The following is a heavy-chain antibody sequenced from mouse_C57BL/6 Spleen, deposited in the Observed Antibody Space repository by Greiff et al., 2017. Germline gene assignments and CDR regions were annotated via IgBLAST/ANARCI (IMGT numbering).Heavy chain of an antibody. Sequence: QLQQSGPELVKPGASVKISCKASGYAFSSSWMNWVKQRPGKGLEWIGRIYPGDGDTNYNGKFKGKATLTADKSSSTAYMQLSSLTSEDSAVYFCARNYDYDWAYWGQGTLVTVSA. J-gene: IGHJ3*01. V-gene: IGHV1-82*01. CDR3: ARNYDYDWAY. D-gene: IGHD2-4*01. CDR2: IYPGDGDT. CDR1: GYAFSSSW.